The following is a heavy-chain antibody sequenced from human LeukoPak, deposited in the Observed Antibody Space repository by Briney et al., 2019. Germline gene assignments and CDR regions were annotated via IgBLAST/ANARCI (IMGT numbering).Heavy chain of an antibody. Sequence: SETLSLTCTVSGYSISSGYYWGWIRQPPGKGLEWIGSIYHSGSTYYNPSLKSRVTISVDTSKNQFSLKLSSVTAADTAVYYCARPVRFGESNWFDPWGQGTLVTVSS. CDR2: IYHSGST. CDR1: GYSISSGYY. CDR3: ARPVRFGESNWFDP. D-gene: IGHD3-10*01. J-gene: IGHJ5*02. V-gene: IGHV4-38-2*02.